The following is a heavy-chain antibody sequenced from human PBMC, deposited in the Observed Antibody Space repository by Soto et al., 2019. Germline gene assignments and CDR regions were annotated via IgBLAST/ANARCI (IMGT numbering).Heavy chain of an antibody. D-gene: IGHD6-6*01. V-gene: IGHV4-61*01. Sequence: SETLSLTCTVSGGSVSRGSFYWSWFRQPPGKALEWIGFIYNNRSFNYNPALKSRVTMSVDTSKHQFSLKLSSVTAADTAVYYCARVPLVYSNSHYFDFWGQGALGTVSS. CDR1: GGSVSRGSFY. J-gene: IGHJ4*02. CDR3: ARVPLVYSNSHYFDF. CDR2: IYNNRSF.